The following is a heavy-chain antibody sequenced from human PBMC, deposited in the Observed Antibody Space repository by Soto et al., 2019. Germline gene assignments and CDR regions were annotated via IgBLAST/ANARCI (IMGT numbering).Heavy chain of an antibody. D-gene: IGHD4-17*01. CDR2: INHSGST. CDR3: VSQRTTVPTQAYFDY. CDR1: GGSFSGYY. V-gene: IGHV4-34*01. Sequence: SETLSLTCAVYGGSFSGYYWSWIRQPPGKGLEWIGEINHSGSTNYNPSLKSRVTISVDTSKNRFSLSLNSVTASDTAVYFCVSQRTTVPTQAYFDYWGPGALVTVSS. J-gene: IGHJ4*02.